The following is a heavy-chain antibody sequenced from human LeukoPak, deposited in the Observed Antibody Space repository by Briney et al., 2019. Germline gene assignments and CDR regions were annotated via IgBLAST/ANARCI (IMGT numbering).Heavy chain of an antibody. CDR3: AREFRLAPTTSENYYYYY. J-gene: IGHJ6*01. CDR1: GFTFGKYW. Sequence: GGSLRLSCVASGFTFGKYWMSWVRQAPGKGLEWVANIKLDGSEKNYVDSVKGRFTISRDNTKNSLYLQMNSLRVEDTAVYYCAREFRLAPTTSENYYYYY. CDR2: IKLDGSEK. V-gene: IGHV3-7*03. D-gene: IGHD1-14*01.